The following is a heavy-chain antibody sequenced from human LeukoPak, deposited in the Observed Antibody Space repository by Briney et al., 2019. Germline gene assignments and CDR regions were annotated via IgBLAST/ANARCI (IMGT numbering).Heavy chain of an antibody. J-gene: IGHJ3*02. Sequence: PGGSLRLSCAASGFTFSSYAMSWVRQAPGKGLEWVSAISGSGGSTYYADSVKGRFTISRDNSKNTLYLQMNSLRAEDTAVYYCAKDRYSSGWYGGAFDIWGQGTMVTVSS. V-gene: IGHV3-23*01. CDR1: GFTFSSYA. D-gene: IGHD6-19*01. CDR2: ISGSGGST. CDR3: AKDRYSSGWYGGAFDI.